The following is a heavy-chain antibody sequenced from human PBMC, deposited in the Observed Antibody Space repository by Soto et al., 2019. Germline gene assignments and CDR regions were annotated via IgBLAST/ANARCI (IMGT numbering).Heavy chain of an antibody. V-gene: IGHV3-23*01. Sequence: HPGGSLRLSCAASGDTFSSNAMSWIRQAPGKGLEWVSAISAGGGTTSYSDSVKGRFTISRDNSKNTLYLQMNTLKAEDTAVYYCAKGDSSSWIFDYWGQGTLVTVSS. CDR2: ISAGGGTT. CDR3: AKGDSSSWIFDY. J-gene: IGHJ4*02. CDR1: GDTFSSNA. D-gene: IGHD6-13*01.